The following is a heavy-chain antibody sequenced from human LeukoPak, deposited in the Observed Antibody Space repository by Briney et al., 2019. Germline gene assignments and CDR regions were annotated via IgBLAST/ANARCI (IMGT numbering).Heavy chain of an antibody. D-gene: IGHD6-19*01. CDR3: ARSYSSGWYYFDY. J-gene: IGHJ4*02. CDR2: IYYSGST. CDR1: GGSISSYY. Sequence: SETLSLTCTVSGGSISSYYWSWIRQPPGKGLEWIGYIYYSGSTNYNPSLKSRVTISVDTSKNQFSLKLSSVTAADTAVYYCARSYSSGWYYFDYWGQGTLVTVSS. V-gene: IGHV4-59*01.